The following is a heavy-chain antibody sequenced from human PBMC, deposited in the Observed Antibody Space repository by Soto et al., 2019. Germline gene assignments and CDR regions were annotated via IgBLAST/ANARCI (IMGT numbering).Heavy chain of an antibody. Sequence: EVQLVESGGGLVQPGRSLRLSCAASGFTFDDYAMHWVRQAPGKGLEWVSGISWNSGSIGYADSVKGRFTISRDSAKNSLYLQMNSLWAEDTALYYCAKLGFSNSDIVGPNRSGMDVWGQGTTVTVSS. D-gene: IGHD2-15*01. CDR3: AKLGFSNSDIVGPNRSGMDV. CDR2: ISWNSGSI. CDR1: GFTFDDYA. V-gene: IGHV3-9*01. J-gene: IGHJ6*02.